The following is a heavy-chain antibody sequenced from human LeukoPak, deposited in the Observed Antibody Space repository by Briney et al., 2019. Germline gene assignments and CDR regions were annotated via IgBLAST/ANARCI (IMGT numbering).Heavy chain of an antibody. J-gene: IGHJ6*02. V-gene: IGHV4-39*01. CDR2: IHYSGST. CDR1: GGSISSSSYY. CDR3: ARHEEGRPVPASLDV. Sequence: PSETLSLTCTVSGGSISSSSYYWGWIRQPPGKGLEWIGGIHYSGSTYYNPSLKSRVTISVDTSSNQCSLKLSSVTPADTAVYYCARHEEGRPVPASLDVWGQGTTVTVSS. D-gene: IGHD2-2*01.